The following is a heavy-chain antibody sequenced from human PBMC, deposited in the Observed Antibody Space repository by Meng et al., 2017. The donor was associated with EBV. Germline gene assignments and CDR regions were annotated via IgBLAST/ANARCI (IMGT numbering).Heavy chain of an antibody. V-gene: IGHV4-4*02. D-gene: IGHD3-22*01. Sequence: QVQLQESGPGLVKPSGTLSPTCAVPGGSISSSNWWSWVRQPPGKGLEWIGEIYHSGSTNYNPSLKSRVTISVDKSKNQFSLKLSSVTAADTAVYYCARDRGGYYDSSGYYAEWGQGTLVTVSS. CDR2: IYHSGST. CDR3: ARDRGGYYDSSGYYAE. CDR1: GGSISSSNW. J-gene: IGHJ4*02.